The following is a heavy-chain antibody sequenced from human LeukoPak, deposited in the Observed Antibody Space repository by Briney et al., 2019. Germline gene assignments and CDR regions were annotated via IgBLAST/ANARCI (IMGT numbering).Heavy chain of an antibody. D-gene: IGHD3-10*01. V-gene: IGHV4-34*01. Sequence: SETLSFTCAVYGGSFSGYYWSWIRPPPGKGLEWIGEINHSGSTNSNPSLKSRVTISVDTSKNQSSLKLSSVTAADTAVYYCARRPYYGSGSYYNVWWFDPWGQGTLVTVSS. CDR2: INHSGST. J-gene: IGHJ5*02. CDR1: GGSFSGYY. CDR3: ARRPYYGSGSYYNVWWFDP.